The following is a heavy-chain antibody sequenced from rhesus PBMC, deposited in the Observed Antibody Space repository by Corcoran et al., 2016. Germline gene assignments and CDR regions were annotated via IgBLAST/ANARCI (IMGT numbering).Heavy chain of an antibody. J-gene: IGHJ5-1*01. Sequence: LLVGTGGGLVQPGGALRLSCEASRFTFRRFSLSWVRKAPGKGLEWGSGISYTGDTTFYADSVKGRCTISRDNGRDTVSLQMNSLRAEDTAIYFCAKGGFGWNRDRFDLWGAGVVVTVSS. D-gene: IGHD1-20*01. CDR2: ISYTGDTT. CDR3: AKGGFGWNRDRFDL. V-gene: IGHV3S5*01. CDR1: RFTFRRFS.